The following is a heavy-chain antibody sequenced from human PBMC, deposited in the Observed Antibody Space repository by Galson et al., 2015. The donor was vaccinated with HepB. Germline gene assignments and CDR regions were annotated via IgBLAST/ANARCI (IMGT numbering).Heavy chain of an antibody. V-gene: IGHV3-30*02. Sequence: LRLSCAASGFTFSSYGMHWVRQAPGKGLEWVAFIRYDGSNKYYADSVKGRFTISRDNSKNTLYLQMNSLRAEDTAVYYCAKERSVYKVFDYWGQGTLVTVSS. J-gene: IGHJ4*02. D-gene: IGHD1-1*01. CDR1: GFTFSSYG. CDR3: AKERSVYKVFDY. CDR2: IRYDGSNK.